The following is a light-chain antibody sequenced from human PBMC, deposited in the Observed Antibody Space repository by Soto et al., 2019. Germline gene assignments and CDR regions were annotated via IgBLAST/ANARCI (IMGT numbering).Light chain of an antibody. V-gene: IGKV1-27*01. J-gene: IGKJ4*01. CDR1: QGISNH. Sequence: DIQMTQSPSSLSASVGDRVTITCRASQGISNHLAWYQQKPGKLPNLLIYAASILQSGVPSRFSGSGSGTDFTLTINSLQPEDVAIYYCQKFTSAHFTFGGGTRWIS. CDR2: AAS. CDR3: QKFTSAHFT.